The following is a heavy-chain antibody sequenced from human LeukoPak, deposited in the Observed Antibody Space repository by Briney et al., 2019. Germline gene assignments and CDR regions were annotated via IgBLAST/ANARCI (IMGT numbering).Heavy chain of an antibody. CDR2: IYYSGST. CDR1: GGSISSYY. D-gene: IGHD2-15*01. J-gene: IGHJ6*03. CDR3: ASFYCSGGSCYQYYSYYYMDV. V-gene: IGHV4-59*01. Sequence: SETLSLTCTVSGGSISSYYWSWIRQPPGKGLEWIGYIYYSGSTNYNPSLKSRVTISVDTSKNLFSLKLSSVTAADTAVYYCASFYCSGGSCYQYYSYYYMDVWGKGTTVTISS.